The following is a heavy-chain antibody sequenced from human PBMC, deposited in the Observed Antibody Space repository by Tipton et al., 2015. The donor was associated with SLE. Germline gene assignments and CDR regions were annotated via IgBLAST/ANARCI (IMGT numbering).Heavy chain of an antibody. CDR2: VYHRGST. D-gene: IGHD3-3*02. CDR3: ARELHS. Sequence: TLSLTCTVSGRSINSNSYQWGWIRQPPGKGLEWIGSVYHRGSTSYNPSLKSRAIISVDTSSNQFSLRLHSVTAADTAVYYCARELHSWGQGILVTVSS. J-gene: IGHJ5*02. V-gene: IGHV4-39*07. CDR1: GRSINSNSYQ.